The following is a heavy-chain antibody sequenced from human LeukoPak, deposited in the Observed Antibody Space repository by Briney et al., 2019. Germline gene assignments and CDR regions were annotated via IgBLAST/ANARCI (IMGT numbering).Heavy chain of an antibody. J-gene: IGHJ4*02. CDR1: GGSISSSSYY. CDR3: ARGGDYALKFDY. D-gene: IGHD4-17*01. CDR2: IYYSGST. V-gene: IGHV4-39*07. Sequence: PSETLSLTCTVSGGSISSSSYYWGWIRQPPGKGLEWIGSIYYSGSTYYNPTLKSRVTISVDTSKNQFSLKLSSVTAADTAVYYCARGGDYALKFDYWGQGTLVTVSS.